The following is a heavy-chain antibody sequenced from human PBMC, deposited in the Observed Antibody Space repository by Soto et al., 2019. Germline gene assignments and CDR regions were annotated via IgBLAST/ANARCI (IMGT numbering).Heavy chain of an antibody. J-gene: IGHJ4*02. CDR3: GSGLGMHSSGY. Sequence: QVQLVESGGGVLQPGRSLRLSCAASGFTFSSYAMHWVRQAPGKGLEWVAVISYDGSNKYYADSVQGRLTNSRDKSQIALYLKLNSLRAEDKAVEYCGSGLGMHSSGYWGQGTLVTVSS. V-gene: IGHV3-30-3*01. CDR2: ISYDGSNK. D-gene: IGHD6-19*01. CDR1: GFTFSSYA.